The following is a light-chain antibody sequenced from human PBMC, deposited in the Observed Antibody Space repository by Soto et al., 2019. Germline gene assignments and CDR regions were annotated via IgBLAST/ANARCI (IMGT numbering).Light chain of an antibody. Sequence: EIVLTQSPGTLSLSPGERATLSCRASQSISSNYLAWYQQKPGQAPRLLIYGASSRATGIPDRFSSSGSGTDFALTISRLEPEDFAVYYCQQYGSSPRTFGQGTKVEIK. CDR2: GAS. CDR1: QSISSNY. V-gene: IGKV3-20*01. J-gene: IGKJ1*01. CDR3: QQYGSSPRT.